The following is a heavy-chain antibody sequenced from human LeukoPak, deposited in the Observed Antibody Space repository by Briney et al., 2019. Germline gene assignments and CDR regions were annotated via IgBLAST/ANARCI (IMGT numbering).Heavy chain of an antibody. CDR3: AKRESWSNFDS. V-gene: IGHV3-23*01. Sequence: PGGSLRLSCAASGFTFSSYAMSWVRQAPGKGLEWVSAISGSGGSTFSADSVKGRLTISRDNSKNTLYLQMNGLRAEDTAVYYCAKRESWSNFDSWGQGTLVTVSS. D-gene: IGHD2-15*01. CDR2: ISGSGGST. CDR1: GFTFSSYA. J-gene: IGHJ4*02.